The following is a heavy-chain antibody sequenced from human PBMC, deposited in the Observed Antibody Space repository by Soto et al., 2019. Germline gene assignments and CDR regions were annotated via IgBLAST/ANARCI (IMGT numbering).Heavy chain of an antibody. CDR2: ISYDGSNK. V-gene: IGHV3-30*18. CDR1: GFTFSSYG. D-gene: IGHD4-17*01. Sequence: QVQLVESGGGVVQPGRSLRLSCAASGFTFSSYGMHWVGQAPGKGLEWVAVISYDGSNKYYADSVKGRFTISRDNSKNTLYLQMNSLRAEDTAVYYCAKDQRRSTVPTLYYYGMDVWGQGTTVTVSS. J-gene: IGHJ6*02. CDR3: AKDQRRSTVPTLYYYGMDV.